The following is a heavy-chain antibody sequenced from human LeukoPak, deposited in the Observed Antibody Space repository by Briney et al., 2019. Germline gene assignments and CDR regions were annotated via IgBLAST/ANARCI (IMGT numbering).Heavy chain of an antibody. Sequence: VASVKVSCKASGGTFSSYAISWVRQAPGRGLEWMGGIIPIFGTAKYAQKFQGRVTITADESTSTAYMELSSLRSEDTAVYYCASNPGFLGYCSSSSCYFDYWGQGTLVTVPS. D-gene: IGHD2-2*01. CDR2: IIPIFGTA. J-gene: IGHJ4*02. V-gene: IGHV1-69*13. CDR1: GGTFSSYA. CDR3: ASNPGFLGYCSSSSCYFDY.